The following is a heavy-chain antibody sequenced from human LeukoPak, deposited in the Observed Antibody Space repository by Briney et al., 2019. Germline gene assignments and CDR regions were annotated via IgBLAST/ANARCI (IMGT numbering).Heavy chain of an antibody. D-gene: IGHD6-13*01. CDR3: ARDRFGIAAAGTFDY. J-gene: IGHJ4*02. V-gene: IGHV3-21*01. CDR2: ISSSSSHI. Sequence: KPGGSLRLSCAASGFTFSSYSMTWVRQAPGKGLEWVSSISSSSSHIYYADSVKGRFTISRDNAKNSLYLQMNSLRAEDTAVYYCARDRFGIAAAGTFDYWGQGTLVTVSS. CDR1: GFTFSSYS.